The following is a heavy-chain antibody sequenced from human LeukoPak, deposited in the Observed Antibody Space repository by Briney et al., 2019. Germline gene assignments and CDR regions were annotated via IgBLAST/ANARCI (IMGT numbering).Heavy chain of an antibody. CDR3: ARALVGTTGRFDY. CDR1: GYSISSNNY. J-gene: IGHJ4*02. CDR2: IYHSGSI. D-gene: IGHD1-26*01. Sequence: SETLSLTCTVSGYSISSNNYWGWIRQPPGKGLEWIGNIYHSGSISYNPSLKSRVTISVDTSKNQFSLKLTSVTAADTAVYFCARALVGTTGRFDYWGQGTLVTVSS. V-gene: IGHV4-38-2*02.